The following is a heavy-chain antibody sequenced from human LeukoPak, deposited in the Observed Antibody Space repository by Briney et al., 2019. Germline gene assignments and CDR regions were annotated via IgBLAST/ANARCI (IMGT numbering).Heavy chain of an antibody. J-gene: IGHJ3*02. Sequence: PGGSLRLSCAASGFTFSDYYMSWIRQAPGKGLEWVSYISSSGSTIYYADSVKGRFTISRDNAKNSLYLQMNSLRAEDTALYYCAKDIGRFPHALDIWGQGTMVTVSS. CDR2: ISSSGSTI. D-gene: IGHD1-26*01. CDR1: GFTFSDYY. V-gene: IGHV3-11*01. CDR3: AKDIGRFPHALDI.